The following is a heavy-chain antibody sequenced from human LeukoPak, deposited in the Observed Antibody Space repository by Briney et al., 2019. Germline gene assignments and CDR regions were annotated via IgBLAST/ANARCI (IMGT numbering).Heavy chain of an antibody. CDR2: VGPNTGGT. D-gene: IGHD3-10*01. CDR1: GYTFIDYY. V-gene: IGHV1-2*02. J-gene: IGHJ5*02. CDR3: ARGSRFHPQNWFDP. Sequence: ASVKVSCKASGYTFIDYYIHWVRQAPGQGLEWMGWVGPNTGGTYYAQTFQGRVTMTSAASTSTVYMGLTSLTYDDTAVYYCARGSRFHPQNWFDPWGQGTLITVSS.